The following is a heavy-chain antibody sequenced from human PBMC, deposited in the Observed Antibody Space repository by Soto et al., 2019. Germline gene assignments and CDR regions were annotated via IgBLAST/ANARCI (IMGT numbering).Heavy chain of an antibody. J-gene: IGHJ3*02. CDR2: IIPIFGTA. D-gene: IGHD3-22*01. V-gene: IGHV1-69*13. Sequence: ASVKVSCKASGGTFSSYAISWVRQAPGQGLEWMGGIIPIFGTANYAQKFQGRVTITADESTSTAYMELSSLRSEDTAVYYCARVFKYYYDSSGYYSDEFDIWGQGTMVNVAS. CDR1: GGTFSSYA. CDR3: ARVFKYYYDSSGYYSDEFDI.